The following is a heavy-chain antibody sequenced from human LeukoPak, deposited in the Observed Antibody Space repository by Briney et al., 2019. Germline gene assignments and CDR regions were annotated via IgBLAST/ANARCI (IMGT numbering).Heavy chain of an antibody. D-gene: IGHD5-24*01. Sequence: GGSLRLSCTASGFTFGDYAMSWFRQAPGKGLEWVGFIRSKAYGGTTEYAPSVKGRFTISRDDSKSIAYLQMNSLKTEDTAMYYCIRYGYNLLEYSQHWGQGTLVTVSS. CDR1: GFTFGDYA. J-gene: IGHJ1*01. V-gene: IGHV3-49*03. CDR3: IRYGYNLLEYSQH. CDR2: IRSKAYGGTT.